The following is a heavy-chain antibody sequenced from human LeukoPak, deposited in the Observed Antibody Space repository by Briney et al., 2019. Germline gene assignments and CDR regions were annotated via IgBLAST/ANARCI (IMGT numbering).Heavy chain of an antibody. CDR3: ARVWSKSGYNYVDS. V-gene: IGHV1-2*06. J-gene: IGHJ4*02. Sequence: GASVKLSCKASGYTFTDYYIHWVRQAPGQGLEWMGRINPKSGGTNYAQKSQGRVTITRDTSISTAYMELSRRRSDDTAVYYCARVWSKSGYNYVDSWGQGALVTVSS. CDR2: INPKSGGT. CDR1: GYTFTDYY. D-gene: IGHD5-24*01.